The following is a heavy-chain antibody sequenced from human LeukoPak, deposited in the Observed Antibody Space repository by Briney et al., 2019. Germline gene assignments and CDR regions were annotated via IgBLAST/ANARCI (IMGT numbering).Heavy chain of an antibody. Sequence: PSETPSLTCAVYGGSFSGYYWSWIRQPPGKGLEWIGEINHSGSTNYNPSLKSRVTISVDTSKNQFSLKLSSVTAADTAVYYCANIYYERGFDYWGQGTLVTVSS. CDR2: INHSGST. D-gene: IGHD3-10*02. V-gene: IGHV4-34*01. J-gene: IGHJ4*02. CDR1: GGSFSGYY. CDR3: ANIYYERGFDY.